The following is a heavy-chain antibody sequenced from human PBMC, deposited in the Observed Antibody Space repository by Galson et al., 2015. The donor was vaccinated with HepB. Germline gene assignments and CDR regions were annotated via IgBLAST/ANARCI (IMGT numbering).Heavy chain of an antibody. V-gene: IGHV1-18*01. CDR2: ISAYNGNT. J-gene: IGHJ4*02. D-gene: IGHD5-24*01. CDR3: ARDAFGRWLQLSLLAY. Sequence: SVKVSCKASGYTFTSYGISWVRQAPGQGLEWMGWISAYNGNTNYAQKLQGRVTMTTDTSTSTAYMELRSLRSDDTAVYYCARDAFGRWLQLSLLAYWGQGTLVTVSS. CDR1: GYTFTSYG.